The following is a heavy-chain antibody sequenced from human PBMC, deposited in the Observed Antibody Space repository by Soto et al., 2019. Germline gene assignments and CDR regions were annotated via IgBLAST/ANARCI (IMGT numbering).Heavy chain of an antibody. CDR1: GGSISSSSNF. CDR3: ARHDDSGRFINGFDS. D-gene: IGHD1-26*01. V-gene: IGHV4-39*01. CDR2: ISYSGST. Sequence: QLQLQESGPGLVKPSETLSLSCTVSGGSISSSSNFWGWIRQPPGKGPEWSGSISYSGSTYYNPSLKSRITISVDTSKNQFSLKVTSVTATDTAVYYCARHDDSGRFINGFDSWGQGTMVTVSS. J-gene: IGHJ3*02.